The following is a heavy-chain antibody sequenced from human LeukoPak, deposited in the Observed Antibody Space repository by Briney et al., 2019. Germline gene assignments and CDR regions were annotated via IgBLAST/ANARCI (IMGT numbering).Heavy chain of an antibody. V-gene: IGHV3-21*01. CDR1: GFTFNSYS. CDR2: ISSTSNYI. CDR3: ARAHDYAADY. J-gene: IGHJ4*02. Sequence: GGSLRLSCAASGFTFNSYSMNWVRQAPGKGLEWVSSISSTSNYIYYADSVKGRFTISRDNAKTSLYLQMNSLRAEDTAVYYCARAHDYAADYWGQGTLVTVSS. D-gene: IGHD4-17*01.